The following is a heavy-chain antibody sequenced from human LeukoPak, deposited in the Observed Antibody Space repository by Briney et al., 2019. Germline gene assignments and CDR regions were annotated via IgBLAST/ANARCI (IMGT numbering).Heavy chain of an antibody. Sequence: GESLQISCKGSGYSLTTYWITWVRQMPGKGLEWMGRIDPSDSYTNYSPSFQGHVTISADKSISTAYLQWSSLKASDTAMYYCARVIHLGELSLYDYWGQGTLVTVSS. V-gene: IGHV5-10-1*01. CDR3: ARVIHLGELSLYDY. CDR1: GYSLTTYW. J-gene: IGHJ4*02. CDR2: IDPSDSYT. D-gene: IGHD3-16*02.